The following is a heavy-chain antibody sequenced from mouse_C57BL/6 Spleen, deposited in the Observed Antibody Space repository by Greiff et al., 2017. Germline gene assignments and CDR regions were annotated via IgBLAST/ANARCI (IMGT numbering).Heavy chain of an antibody. Sequence: QVQLQQPGAELVMPGASVKLSCKASGYTFTSYWMHWVKQRPGQGLEWIGEIDPSDSYTNYNQKFKGKSTLTVDKSSSTAYMQLSSLPSEDSAVYYCARGGGSGLAWFAYWGQGTLVTVSA. CDR2: IDPSDSYT. D-gene: IGHD1-1*01. V-gene: IGHV1-69*01. CDR1: GYTFTSYW. J-gene: IGHJ3*01. CDR3: ARGGGSGLAWFAY.